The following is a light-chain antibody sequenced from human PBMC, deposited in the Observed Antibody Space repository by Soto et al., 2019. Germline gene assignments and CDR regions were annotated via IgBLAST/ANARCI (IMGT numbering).Light chain of an antibody. V-gene: IGLV2-14*01. Sequence: QSALTQPASVSGSLGQSIAISCTGSNRDIGAYNLVSWYQQYPDTAPKLIIYGVRDRPSGVSYRFTGSRSGNTASLTISALQADDESTFYCSSYTTTSTLLFGGGTKLTVL. J-gene: IGLJ3*02. CDR2: GVR. CDR1: NRDIGAYNL. CDR3: SSYTTTSTLL.